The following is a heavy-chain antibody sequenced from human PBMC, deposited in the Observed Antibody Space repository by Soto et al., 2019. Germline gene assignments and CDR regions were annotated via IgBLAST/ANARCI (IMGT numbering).Heavy chain of an antibody. Sequence: PGGSLRLSCAASGFTFSSYAMHWVRQAPGKGLEWVAVISYDGSNKYYADSVKGRFTISRDNSKNTLYLQMNSLRAEDTAVYYCARIPPSYSYGLGFYYWGRGTVVTVSS. J-gene: IGHJ4*02. CDR3: ARIPPSYSYGLGFYY. D-gene: IGHD5-18*01. CDR1: GFTFSSYA. V-gene: IGHV3-30-3*01. CDR2: ISYDGSNK.